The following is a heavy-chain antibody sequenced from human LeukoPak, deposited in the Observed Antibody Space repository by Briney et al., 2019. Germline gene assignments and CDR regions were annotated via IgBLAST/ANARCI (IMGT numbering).Heavy chain of an antibody. CDR2: ISSSSTYI. J-gene: IGHJ4*02. CDR1: GFTFSSYA. D-gene: IGHD1-20*01. V-gene: IGHV3-21*01. Sequence: GGSLRLSCAASGFTFSSYAMHWVRQAPGKGLEWVSFISSSSTYIYYADSVKGRFTISRDSAKNSLYLQMNSLRAEDTAVYYCAREASNNWNVPANYFDYWGQGTLVSVSS. CDR3: AREASNNWNVPANYFDY.